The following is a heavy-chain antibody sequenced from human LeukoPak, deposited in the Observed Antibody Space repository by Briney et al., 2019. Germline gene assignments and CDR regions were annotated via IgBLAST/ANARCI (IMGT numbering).Heavy chain of an antibody. V-gene: IGHV3-23*01. D-gene: IGHD6-19*01. CDR3: AERGQQWLVTYYYGMDV. CDR2: ISGSGGST. Sequence: GGSLRLSCAASGFTFSSYAMSWVRQAPGKGLEWVSAISGSGGSTYYADSVKGRFTISRDNSKNTLYLQMNSLRAEDTAVYYCAERGQQWLVTYYYGMDVWGQGTTVTVSS. CDR1: GFTFSSYA. J-gene: IGHJ6*02.